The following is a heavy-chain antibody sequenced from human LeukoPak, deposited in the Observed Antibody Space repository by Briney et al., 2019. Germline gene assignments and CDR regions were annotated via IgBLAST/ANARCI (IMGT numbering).Heavy chain of an antibody. V-gene: IGHV3-23*01. CDR2: ISGSGTTT. D-gene: IGHD6-6*01. Sequence: GGSLRLSCAASEFTFSTYDMNWVRQAPGKGLEWVSAISGSGTTTYYIDSVKGRFTISRDNSKKTLYLEMNSLRAEDTAVYYCAKGGSWQIAARLGLDVWGHGTTVIVSS. CDR1: EFTFSTYD. J-gene: IGHJ6*02. CDR3: AKGGSWQIAARLGLDV.